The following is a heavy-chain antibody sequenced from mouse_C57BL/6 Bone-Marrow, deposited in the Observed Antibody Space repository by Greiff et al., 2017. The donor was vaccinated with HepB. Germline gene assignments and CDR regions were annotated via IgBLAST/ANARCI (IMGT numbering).Heavy chain of an antibody. V-gene: IGHV1-55*01. CDR2: IYPGSGST. D-gene: IGHD2-4*01. CDR3: ASDYDYAFAY. CDR1: GYTFTSYW. J-gene: IGHJ3*01. Sequence: QVHVKQPGAELVKPGASVKMSCKASGYTFTSYWITWVKQRPGQGLEWIGDIYPGSGSTNYNEKFKSKATLTVDTSSSTAYMQLSSLTSEDSAVYYCASDYDYAFAYWGQGTLVTVSA.